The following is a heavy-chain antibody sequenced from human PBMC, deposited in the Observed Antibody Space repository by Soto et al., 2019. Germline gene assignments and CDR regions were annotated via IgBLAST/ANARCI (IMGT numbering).Heavy chain of an antibody. J-gene: IGHJ4*02. Sequence: GGSLRLSCVASGFTFRNYALTWVRQAPGKGLEWVSSISGSAGSAYYADSVKGRFTIPRDNSMNTLYLQMTSLRAEDSALYYCAKARSGYSYAYNFDYWGQGALVTVSS. V-gene: IGHV3-23*01. CDR2: ISGSAGSA. D-gene: IGHD5-18*01. CDR1: GFTFRNYA. CDR3: AKARSGYSYAYNFDY.